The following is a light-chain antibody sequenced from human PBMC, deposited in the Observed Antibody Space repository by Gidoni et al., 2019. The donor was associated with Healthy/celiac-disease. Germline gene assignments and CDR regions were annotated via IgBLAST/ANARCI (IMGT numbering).Light chain of an antibody. CDR3: QQYNSYSWT. Sequence: DIKMTQSPSTLSASVGDRVNITCRASQSISSWLAWYQKKPGKAPKLLIYKASSLESGVPSRFSGSGAGTEFTLPISSLQPDDFATYYCQQYNSYSWTFGQGTKVEIK. CDR1: QSISSW. CDR2: KAS. V-gene: IGKV1-5*03. J-gene: IGKJ1*01.